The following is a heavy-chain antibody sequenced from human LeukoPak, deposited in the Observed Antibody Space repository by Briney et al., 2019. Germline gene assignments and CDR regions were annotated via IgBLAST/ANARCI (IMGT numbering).Heavy chain of an antibody. Sequence: PSETLSLTCTVSGGSISSGGYYWSWVRQHPGKGLEWIGYIYYSGSTYYNPSLKNRVTISVDTSKNQFSLKLSSVTAADTAVYYCARGVMYYYDSSGHHWFDPWGQGTLVTVSS. J-gene: IGHJ5*02. CDR1: GGSISSGGYY. V-gene: IGHV4-31*03. CDR2: IYYSGST. CDR3: ARGVMYYYDSSGHHWFDP. D-gene: IGHD3-22*01.